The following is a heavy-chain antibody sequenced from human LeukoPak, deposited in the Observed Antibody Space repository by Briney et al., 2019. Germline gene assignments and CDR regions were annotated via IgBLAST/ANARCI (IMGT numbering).Heavy chain of an antibody. V-gene: IGHV1-8*01. J-gene: IGHJ4*02. CDR3: ARGFSSGRYYYY. CDR1: GGTFTSYD. Sequence: ASVKVSCKASGGTFTSYDINWVRQATGQGLEWMGWMNPNSGNTGYAQKFQGRVTMTRNTSISTAYMELSSLRSEDTAVYYCARGFSSGRYYYYWGQGTLVTVSS. CDR2: MNPNSGNT. D-gene: IGHD6-19*01.